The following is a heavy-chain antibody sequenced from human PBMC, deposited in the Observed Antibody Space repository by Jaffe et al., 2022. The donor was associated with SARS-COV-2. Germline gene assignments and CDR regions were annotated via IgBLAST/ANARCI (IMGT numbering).Heavy chain of an antibody. D-gene: IGHD5-18*01. J-gene: IGHJ4*02. Sequence: QVQLQQWGAGLLKPSETLSLTCAVYGGSFSGYYWSWIRQPPGKGLEWIGEINHSGSTNYNPSLKSRVTISVDTSKNQFSLKLSSVTAADTAVYYCARGLLDTAMVKGLVYWGQGTLVTVSS. CDR3: ARGLLDTAMVKGLVY. CDR2: INHSGST. CDR1: GGSFSGYY. V-gene: IGHV4-34*01.